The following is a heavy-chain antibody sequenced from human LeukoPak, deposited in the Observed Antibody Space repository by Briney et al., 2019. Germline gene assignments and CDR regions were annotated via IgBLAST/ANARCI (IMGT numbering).Heavy chain of an antibody. CDR3: ARESIAAAAFDP. CDR2: IYYSGST. V-gene: IGHV4-39*02. Sequence: PSETLSLTCTVYGGSIRSNNYYWGWVRQPPGKGLEWIGTIYYSGSTSYNPSLKSRVTISVDMSKNQFSLQLNSVTPEDTAVYYCARESIAAAAFDPWGQGTLVTVSS. J-gene: IGHJ5*02. D-gene: IGHD6-13*01. CDR1: GGSIRSNNYY.